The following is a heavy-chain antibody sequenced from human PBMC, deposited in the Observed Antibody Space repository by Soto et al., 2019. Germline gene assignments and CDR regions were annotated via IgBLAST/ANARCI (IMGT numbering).Heavy chain of an antibody. Sequence: QVQLVQSGAEVKKPGSSVKVSCKASGGTFSSYAISWVRQAPGQGLEWMGGIIPIFGTANYAQKFQGRVTITADESTSTAYMELSSLRSEDTAVYYCALPCGGVIVTGYYGMDVWGQGTTVTVSS. V-gene: IGHV1-69*01. CDR3: ALPCGGVIVTGYYGMDV. D-gene: IGHD3-16*02. CDR2: IIPIFGTA. CDR1: GGTFSSYA. J-gene: IGHJ6*02.